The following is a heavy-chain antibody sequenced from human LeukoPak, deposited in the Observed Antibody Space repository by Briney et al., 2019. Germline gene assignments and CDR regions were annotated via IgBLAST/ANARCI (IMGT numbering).Heavy chain of an antibody. CDR2: IYHSGST. D-gene: IGHD2-2*01. CDR3: AREVCSTTTCYPSDF. Sequence: SETLSLTCTVSGGSISSGGSYWTWIRQPPGKGLEWIGYIYHSGSTYYNPSLKSRVTISVDRSRNQFSLNLNSVTAADTAIYYCAREVCSTTTCYPSDFWGQGTLVTVSS. CDR1: GGSISSGGSY. J-gene: IGHJ4*02. V-gene: IGHV4-30-2*01.